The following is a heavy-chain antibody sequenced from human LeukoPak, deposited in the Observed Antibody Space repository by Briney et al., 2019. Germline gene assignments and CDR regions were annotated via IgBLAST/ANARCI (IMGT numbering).Heavy chain of an antibody. J-gene: IGHJ4*02. Sequence: PSDTLSLTCTVSGGSMSSYYWSWIRQPAGKGLEWIGRIYTSGSASYNPSLKSRVTMSVDTSKNQFSLQLSSVTAADTAVYYCAGGGTPMVYYFDNWGQGTLVTVSS. CDR2: IYTSGSA. D-gene: IGHD5-18*01. CDR1: GGSMSSYY. V-gene: IGHV4-4*07. CDR3: AGGGTPMVYYFDN.